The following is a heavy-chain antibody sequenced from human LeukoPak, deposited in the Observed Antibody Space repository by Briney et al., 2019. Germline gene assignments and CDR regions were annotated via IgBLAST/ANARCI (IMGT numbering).Heavy chain of an antibody. CDR1: GGSLSSGVYC. CDR3: ARDGGGSLYGMDV. CDR2: ICSSGSA. D-gene: IGHD2-15*01. Sequence: SETLSLTCTVSGGSLSSGVYCWSWIRQRPGEGLQWIGYICSSGSAYYNPSLKSRVTMSIDTSNNQFSLKLNSVTAADTAVYYCARDGGGSLYGMDVWGQGTTVTVSS. V-gene: IGHV4-31*03. J-gene: IGHJ6*02.